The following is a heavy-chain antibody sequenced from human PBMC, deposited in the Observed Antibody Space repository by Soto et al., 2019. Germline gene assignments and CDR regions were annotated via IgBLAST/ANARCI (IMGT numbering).Heavy chain of an antibody. D-gene: IGHD2-2*02. CDR3: ARDPGRPAAIRPILCSDKDV. CDR1: GYTFSSYA. J-gene: IGHJ6*02. CDR2: FIPIFGTA. V-gene: IGHV1-69*13. Sequence: SVKVSCNASGYTFSSYAISWVRQAPGQGLEWMGGFIPIFGTANYAQKFQGRVTITAYESTSTAYMELSSLGSEDTADYHCARDPGRPAAIRPILCSDKDVWGQRTTVT.